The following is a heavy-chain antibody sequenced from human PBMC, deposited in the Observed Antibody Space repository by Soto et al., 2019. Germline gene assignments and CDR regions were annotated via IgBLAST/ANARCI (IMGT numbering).Heavy chain of an antibody. J-gene: IGHJ4*02. V-gene: IGHV1-8*01. CDR3: ARAVDTAMALRPPREVSY. CDR2: MNPNSGNT. D-gene: IGHD5-18*01. Sequence: QVQLVQSGAEVKKPGASVKVSCKASGYTFASYDINWVRQATGQGLEWMGWMNPNSGNTGYAQKFQGRVTMTRNTSISTAYMELSSLRSEDTAVYYCARAVDTAMALRPPREVSYWGQGTLVTVSS. CDR1: GYTFASYD.